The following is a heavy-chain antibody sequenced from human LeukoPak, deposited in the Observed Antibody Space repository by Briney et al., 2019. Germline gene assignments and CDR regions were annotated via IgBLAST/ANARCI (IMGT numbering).Heavy chain of an antibody. Sequence: GASVKVSCKASGGTFSSYAISWVRQAPGQGLEWMGGIIPIFGTANYAQKFQGRVTITADESTSTAYMELSSLRSEDTAVYYCARDRSITIFGVDQNWFDPWGQGTLVTVSS. J-gene: IGHJ5*02. D-gene: IGHD3-3*01. CDR2: IIPIFGTA. CDR1: GGTFSSYA. CDR3: ARDRSITIFGVDQNWFDP. V-gene: IGHV1-69*13.